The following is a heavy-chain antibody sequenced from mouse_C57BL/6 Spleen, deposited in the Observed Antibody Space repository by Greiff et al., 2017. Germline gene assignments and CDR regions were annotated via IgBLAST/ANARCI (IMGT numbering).Heavy chain of an antibody. V-gene: IGHV6-3*01. J-gene: IGHJ2*01. CDR1: GFTFSNYW. Sequence: EVQLVESGGGLVQPGGSMKLSCVASGFTFSNYWMNWVRQSPEQGLEWVAQIRLKSDNYATHYAESVKGRFTISRDDSKSSVDLQMNNLRAEDTGIYYCTRNSASDYWGQGTTLTVSS. CDR3: TRNSASDY. CDR2: IRLKSDNYAT. D-gene: IGHD6-1*01.